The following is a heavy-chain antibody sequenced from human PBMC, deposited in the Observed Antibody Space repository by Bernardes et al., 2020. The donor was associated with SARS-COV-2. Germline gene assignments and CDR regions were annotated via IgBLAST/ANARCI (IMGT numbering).Heavy chain of an antibody. CDR3: VHDNYGFHH. Sequence: GGSLRLSWSVSGFTPSDYATHWVRQAPGKGLEYVSFIVGRDEYRTFDADFVKGRFTASRDNGKSTIYLQMNSLGTEDTAVYYCVHDNYGFHHWGQGTLVIVSS. J-gene: IGHJ4*02. CDR1: GFTPSDYA. CDR2: IVGRDEYRT. V-gene: IGHV3-64D*06. D-gene: IGHD3-10*01.